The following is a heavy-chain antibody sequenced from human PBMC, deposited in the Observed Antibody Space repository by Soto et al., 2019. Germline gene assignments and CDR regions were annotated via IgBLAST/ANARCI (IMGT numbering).Heavy chain of an antibody. CDR2: IYYSGST. J-gene: IGHJ4*02. V-gene: IGHV4-61*01. Sequence: PSETLSLTCTVSGGSVSSGSYYWSWIRQPPGKGLEWIGYIYYSGSTNYNPSLKSRVTISVDTSKNQFSLKLSSVTAADTAVYYCARVPTYYYDSSGYSVDYWGQG. D-gene: IGHD3-22*01. CDR1: GGSVSSGSYY. CDR3: ARVPTYYYDSSGYSVDY.